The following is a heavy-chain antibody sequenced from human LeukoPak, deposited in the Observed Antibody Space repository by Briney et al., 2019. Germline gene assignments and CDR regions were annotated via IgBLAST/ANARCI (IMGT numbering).Heavy chain of an antibody. D-gene: IGHD3-9*01. CDR1: GYTFTGYY. Sequence: ASVKVSCKASGYTFTGYYMHWVRQAPGQGLEWMGWINPNSRGTNYAQKFQGRVTMTRDTSISTAYMELSRLRSDDTAVYYCARDGSKLRYFDWLLSDHDAFDIWGQGTMVTVSS. CDR3: ARDGSKLRYFDWLLSDHDAFDI. J-gene: IGHJ3*02. CDR2: INPNSRGT. V-gene: IGHV1-2*02.